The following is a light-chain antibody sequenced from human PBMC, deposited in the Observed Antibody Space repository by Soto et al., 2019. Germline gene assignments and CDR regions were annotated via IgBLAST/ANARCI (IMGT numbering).Light chain of an antibody. J-gene: IGKJ4*01. CDR1: QRVSSN. CDR3: QQYKNWLALT. CDR2: GVS. V-gene: IGKV3-15*01. Sequence: EIVMTQSPATLSVSPGERATLSCRASQRVSSNLAWYQQKPGQAPRLLIYGVSTRATGIPARFSGSGSGTEFTLTISSLQSEDSAVYYCQQYKNWLALTFGGGTKVDNK.